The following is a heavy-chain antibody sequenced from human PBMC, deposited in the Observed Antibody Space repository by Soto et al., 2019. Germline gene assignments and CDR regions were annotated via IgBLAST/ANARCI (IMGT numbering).Heavy chain of an antibody. Sequence: QVQLVQSGAEVKKPGSSVKVSCKASGGTFSSYAISWVRQAPGQGLEWMGGILPIFGIANYAQKFQGRVTITADKSTRTAYMELSSLRSEDKAVYYCARGAENYYDSSGPEYFQHWGQGTLVTVSS. V-gene: IGHV1-69*17. CDR1: GGTFSSYA. D-gene: IGHD3-22*01. CDR3: ARGAENYYDSSGPEYFQH. J-gene: IGHJ1*01. CDR2: ILPIFGIA.